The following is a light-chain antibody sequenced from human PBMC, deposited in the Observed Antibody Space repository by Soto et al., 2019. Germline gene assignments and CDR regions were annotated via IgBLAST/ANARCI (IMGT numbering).Light chain of an antibody. CDR2: VDNDGSH. Sequence: QSVLTQSPSASASLGASVKLTCTLDSGHSCYAIAWHQQQPGKSPRYLMRVDNDGSHTKVDGIPDRFSGSTSGAERYLFISSLQSEDEADYYCQSWGTGVWVFGGGTKLTVL. CDR1: SGHSCYA. V-gene: IGLV4-69*01. J-gene: IGLJ2*01. CDR3: QSWGTGVWV.